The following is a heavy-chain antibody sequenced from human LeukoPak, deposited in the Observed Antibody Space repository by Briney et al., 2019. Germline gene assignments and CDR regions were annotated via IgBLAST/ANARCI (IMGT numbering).Heavy chain of an antibody. J-gene: IGHJ4*02. CDR2: ISSSSTSI. CDR3: ARSGVVAVLFPTDFDY. D-gene: IGHD3-10*01. V-gene: IGHV3-21*01. Sequence: GGSLRLSCAASGFTFSDYGMNWVRQAPGKGLEWVSFISSSSTSIYYADSVKGRLTISRDNAGSSLFLRMNSLRDEDTAVYYCARSGVVAVLFPTDFDYWGQGALVTVSS. CDR1: GFTFSDYG.